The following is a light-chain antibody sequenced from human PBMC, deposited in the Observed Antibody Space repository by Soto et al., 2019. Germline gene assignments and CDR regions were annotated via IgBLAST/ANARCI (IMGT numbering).Light chain of an antibody. V-gene: IGLV2-8*01. Sequence: QSALTQPPSASGSPGQSVTISCTGTSSDVCGYNYVSWYQQHPGKAPKLIIYAVNKWPSGVPDRFSGSKSGNTASLTVSGLQAEDEADYYCSSYAGTNYIVFGSGTKLTVL. CDR3: SSYAGTNYIV. J-gene: IGLJ1*01. CDR2: AVN. CDR1: SSDVCGYNY.